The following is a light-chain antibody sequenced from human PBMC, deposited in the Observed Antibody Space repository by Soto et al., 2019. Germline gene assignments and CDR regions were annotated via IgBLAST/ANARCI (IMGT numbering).Light chain of an antibody. CDR1: SSDVGDYNY. Sequence: QSVLTQPPSASGSPGQSVTISCTGTSSDVGDYNYVSWYQQHPGKAPKLMIYDVSERPSGVPDRFSASKSGDTASLTVSGLQAEDEADYYCSSSAGSNNLVFGTGTRSPS. CDR3: SSSAGSNNLV. V-gene: IGLV2-8*01. J-gene: IGLJ1*01. CDR2: DVS.